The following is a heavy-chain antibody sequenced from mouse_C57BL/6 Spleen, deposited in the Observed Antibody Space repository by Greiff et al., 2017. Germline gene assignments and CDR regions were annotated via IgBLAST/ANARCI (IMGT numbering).Heavy chain of an antibody. V-gene: IGHV2-2*01. CDR1: GFSLTSYG. CDR3: ARKDRYYAMDY. D-gene: IGHD2-14*01. J-gene: IGHJ4*01. CDR2: IWSGGST. Sequence: QVQLQQSGPGLVQPSQSLSITCTVSGFSLTSYGVHWVRQSPGKGLEWLGVIWSGGSTDYNAAFISRLSLNKDNSKSQVFFKMNSLQADDTAIYYCARKDRYYAMDYWGQGTSVTVSS.